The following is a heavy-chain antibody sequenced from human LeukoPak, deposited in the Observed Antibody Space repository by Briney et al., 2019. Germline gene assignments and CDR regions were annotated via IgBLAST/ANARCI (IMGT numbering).Heavy chain of an antibody. V-gene: IGHV1-18*01. CDR3: SRGYIGSCSYFEY. CDR2: ISAYNGKT. D-gene: IGHD1-26*01. J-gene: IGHJ4*02. CDR1: GYSFTRIG. Sequence: ASVKVSCKAAGYSFTRIGFNWVRQAPGQGLEWMGWISAYNGKTNYAQNLQGRVTMSTDTSTNTAYMELRSLRTLDTAVYYCSRGYIGSCSYFEYWGQGTLVTVSP.